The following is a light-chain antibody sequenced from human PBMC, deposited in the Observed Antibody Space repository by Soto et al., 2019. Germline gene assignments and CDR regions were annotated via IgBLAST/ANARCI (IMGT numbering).Light chain of an antibody. Sequence: DIQVTQSPSSVSASIGDRVTITCRASQDINRWLAWYQKKPGKAPRFLIYGASTLQSGVPSRFSGSGFGTDFTLTISSLQPEDFATYYCQQARAFPLTFGGGTKVEIK. CDR3: QQARAFPLT. CDR2: GAS. J-gene: IGKJ4*01. V-gene: IGKV1-12*01. CDR1: QDINRW.